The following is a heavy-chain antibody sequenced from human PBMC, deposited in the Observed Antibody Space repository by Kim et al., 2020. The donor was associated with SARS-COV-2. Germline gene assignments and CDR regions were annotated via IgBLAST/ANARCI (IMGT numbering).Heavy chain of an antibody. CDR1: GFTFSSYV. V-gene: IGHV3-23*03. Sequence: GGSLRLSCAASGFTFSSYVMNWVRQAPGKGLEWVSLIYDGGSRTYYADSVKGRFTISRDNSKNTLYLQMNSLRSEDTAIYYCAKSPYSAYDDDNYNWFDSWGQGTLVTVSS. CDR2: IYDGGSRT. D-gene: IGHD5-12*01. CDR3: AKSPYSAYDDDNYNWFDS. J-gene: IGHJ5*01.